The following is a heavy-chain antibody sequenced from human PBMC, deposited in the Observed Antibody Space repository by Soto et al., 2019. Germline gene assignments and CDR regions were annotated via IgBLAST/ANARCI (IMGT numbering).Heavy chain of an antibody. D-gene: IGHD1-1*01. V-gene: IGHV1-3*01. Sequence: ASVKVSCKASGYTFTIYTMHWVRQAPGQRLEWMGWISAGSGDTKYSQKFQGRVTITRDTSASTAYMELGSLTSEDTAVYYCARDQGNWSHYYFEYWGQGTLVTVSS. CDR2: ISAGSGDT. CDR3: ARDQGNWSHYYFEY. CDR1: GYTFTIYT. J-gene: IGHJ4*02.